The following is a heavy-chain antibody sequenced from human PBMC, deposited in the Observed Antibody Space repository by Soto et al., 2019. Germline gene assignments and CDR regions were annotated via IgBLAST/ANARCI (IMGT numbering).Heavy chain of an antibody. Sequence: GGSLRLSCAASGFTFSSYAMSWVRQAPGKGLEWVSAISGSGGSTYYADSVKGRFTISRDNSKNTLYLQMNSLRAEDTAVYYCAKAPSNYNAYYYYYMDVWGKGTTVTVSS. CDR2: ISGSGGST. V-gene: IGHV3-23*01. CDR1: GFTFSSYA. D-gene: IGHD1-26*01. CDR3: AKAPSNYNAYYYYYMDV. J-gene: IGHJ6*03.